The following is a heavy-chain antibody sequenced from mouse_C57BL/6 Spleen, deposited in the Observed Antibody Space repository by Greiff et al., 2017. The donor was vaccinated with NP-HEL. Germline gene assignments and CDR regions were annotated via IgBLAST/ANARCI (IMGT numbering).Heavy chain of an antibody. CDR1: GFNIKDYY. J-gene: IGHJ2*01. Sequence: DVQLVESGAELVRPGASVKLSCTASGFNIKDYYMHWVKQRPEQGLEWIGRIDPEDGDTEYAPKFQGKATMTADPSSNTAYLQLSSLTSEDTAVYYCTTVVGYWGQGTTLTVSS. V-gene: IGHV14-1*01. CDR3: TTVVGY. CDR2: IDPEDGDT. D-gene: IGHD1-1*01.